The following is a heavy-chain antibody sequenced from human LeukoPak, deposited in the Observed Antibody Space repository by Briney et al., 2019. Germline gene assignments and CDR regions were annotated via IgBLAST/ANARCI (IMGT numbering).Heavy chain of an antibody. J-gene: IGHJ4*02. CDR2: IYSTGST. D-gene: IGHD5-24*01. V-gene: IGHV4-39*07. Sequence: SETLTLTCTVSGGSIRGSDFYWGWIRQPPGKGLEWIGTIYSTGSTYYNASLKSRVTISVDTSKNQFSLRLTSVTAADTAVCYCATWLQMHFWGQGTLVTVSS. CDR1: GGSIRGSDFY. CDR3: ATWLQMHF.